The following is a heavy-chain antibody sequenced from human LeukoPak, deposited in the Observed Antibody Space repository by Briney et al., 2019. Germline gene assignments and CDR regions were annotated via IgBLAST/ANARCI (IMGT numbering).Heavy chain of an antibody. CDR1: GFTVSSNY. CDR3: AKDWYYESSGYYSPADY. Sequence: GGSLRLSCAASGFTVSSNYMSWVRQAPGKGLEWVSVISGSGGSTYYADSVKGRFAISRDNSKNTLYLQLNSLRAEDTAVYYCAKDWYYESSGYYSPADYWGQGTPVTVSS. D-gene: IGHD3-22*01. J-gene: IGHJ4*02. V-gene: IGHV3-23*01. CDR2: ISGSGGST.